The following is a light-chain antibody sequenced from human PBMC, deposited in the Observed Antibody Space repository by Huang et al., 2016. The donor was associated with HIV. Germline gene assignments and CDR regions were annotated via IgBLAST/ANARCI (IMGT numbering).Light chain of an antibody. Sequence: EIVMTQSPASLSVSPGERATLSCRASQSVTTSVAWYQQRPGQAPRRLIDDASTRATGVSARFGGGGSGTEFTRTISGLQSGDVAVYYCHQYNAWQTFGQGTKLQIK. CDR3: HQYNAWQT. V-gene: IGKV3-15*01. CDR2: DAS. CDR1: QSVTTS. J-gene: IGKJ2*01.